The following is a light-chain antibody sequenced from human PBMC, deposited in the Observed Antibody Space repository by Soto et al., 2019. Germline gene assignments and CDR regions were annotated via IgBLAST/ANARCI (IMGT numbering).Light chain of an antibody. J-gene: IGLJ1*01. CDR3: CSYAGSSTYV. V-gene: IGLV2-23*02. Sequence: QSALTQPASVSGSPGQSITISCTGTSSDVGSYNLVSWYQQHPGKAPKLMIYEVSKRPSGVSNRFSGSKSGNTASLTISGLKAEDEADYYCCSYAGSSTYVFGTGPKLTVL. CDR1: SSDVGSYNL. CDR2: EVS.